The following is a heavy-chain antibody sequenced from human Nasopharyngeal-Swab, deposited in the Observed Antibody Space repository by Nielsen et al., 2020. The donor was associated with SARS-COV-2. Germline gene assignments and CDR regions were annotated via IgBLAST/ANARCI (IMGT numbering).Heavy chain of an antibody. CDR1: GFTFDDYA. V-gene: IGHV3-9*01. Sequence: SLKISCAASGFTFDDYAMHWVRQAPGKGLEWVSGISWNSGSIGYADSVKGRFTISRDNAKNSLYLQMNSLRAEDTALYYCAKLYYDILTGYYIGAFDIWGQGTMVTVSS. CDR2: ISWNSGSI. J-gene: IGHJ3*02. CDR3: AKLYYDILTGYYIGAFDI. D-gene: IGHD3-9*01.